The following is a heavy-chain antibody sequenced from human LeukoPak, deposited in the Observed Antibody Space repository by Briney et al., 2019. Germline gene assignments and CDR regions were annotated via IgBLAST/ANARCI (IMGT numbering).Heavy chain of an antibody. CDR3: AKDQGVYSSGWSIFDY. V-gene: IGHV3-23*01. J-gene: IGHJ4*02. D-gene: IGHD6-19*01. Sequence: GGSLRLSCAASGFTFSISPMSGVRQAPGKGLDWVSAISGSGDSTYYADSVKGRFTISRDNSKNTLYLQMNRLRAEDTAVYYCAKDQGVYSSGWSIFDYWGQGSLVTVSS. CDR2: ISGSGDST. CDR1: GFTFSISP.